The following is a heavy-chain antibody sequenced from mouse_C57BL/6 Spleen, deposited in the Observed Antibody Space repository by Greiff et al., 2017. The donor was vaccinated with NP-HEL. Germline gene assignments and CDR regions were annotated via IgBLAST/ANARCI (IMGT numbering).Heavy chain of an antibody. CDR1: GFTFSDYG. V-gene: IGHV5-17*01. Sequence: EVQLVESGGGLVKPGGSLKLSCAASGFTFSDYGMHWVRQAPEKGLEWVAYISSGSSTTNYADTVKGRFTISRDNAKNTLFLQMTSLRSEDTAMYYCERNGYYSMDYWGQGTSVTVSS. CDR3: ERNGYYSMDY. J-gene: IGHJ4*01. CDR2: ISSGSSTT.